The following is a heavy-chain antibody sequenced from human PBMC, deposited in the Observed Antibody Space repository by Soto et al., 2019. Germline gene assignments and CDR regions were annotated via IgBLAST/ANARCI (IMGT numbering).Heavy chain of an antibody. Sequence: QVQLVQSGAEVKKPGASVKVSCKASGYTFTSYGISWVRQAPGQGLEWLGWISAYNGNTNYAQKLQGRVTMTTDTSSRTDYMELRSLRSDDTAVYYCATDSSGYAPDYYYGMDVWGQGTTVTVSS. D-gene: IGHD3-22*01. J-gene: IGHJ6*02. V-gene: IGHV1-18*01. CDR2: ISAYNGNT. CDR3: ATDSSGYAPDYYYGMDV. CDR1: GYTFTSYG.